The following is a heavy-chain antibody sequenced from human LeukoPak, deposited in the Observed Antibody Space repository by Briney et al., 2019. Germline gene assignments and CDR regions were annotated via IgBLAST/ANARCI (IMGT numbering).Heavy chain of an antibody. D-gene: IGHD3-3*01. J-gene: IGHJ6*03. Sequence: PSETLSLTCTVSGGSISSGSYYWSWIRQPAGKGLEWIGRIYTSGSTNYNPSLKSRVTISVDTSKNQFSLKLSSVTAADTAVYYCARVVRFLEWSDYMDVWGKGTTVTVSS. V-gene: IGHV4-61*02. CDR1: GGSISSGSYY. CDR3: ARVVRFLEWSDYMDV. CDR2: IYTSGST.